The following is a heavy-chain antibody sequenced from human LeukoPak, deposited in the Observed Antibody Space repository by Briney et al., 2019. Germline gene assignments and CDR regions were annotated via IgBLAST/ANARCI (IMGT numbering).Heavy chain of an antibody. V-gene: IGHV3-53*01. D-gene: IGHD3-22*01. Sequence: GGSLRLSYAASGFTVSSNYMSWVRQAPGKGLEWVSVIYSGGSTYYADSVKGRFTISRDNSKNTLYLQMNSLRAEDTAVYYCARLKYYYDSSGYRAEYFQHWGQGTLVTVSS. CDR1: GFTVSSNY. CDR2: IYSGGST. CDR3: ARLKYYYDSSGYRAEYFQH. J-gene: IGHJ1*01.